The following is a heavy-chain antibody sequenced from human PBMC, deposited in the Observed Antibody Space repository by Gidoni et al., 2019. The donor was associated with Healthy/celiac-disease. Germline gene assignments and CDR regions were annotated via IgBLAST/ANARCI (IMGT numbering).Heavy chain of an antibody. CDR2: INHSGST. V-gene: IGHV4-34*01. J-gene: IGHJ6*02. CDR1: GGSFSGYY. Sequence: QVQLQQWGAGLLKPSETLSLTCAVYGGSFSGYYWSWIRQPPGKGLEWIGEINHSGSTNYNPSLKSRVTISVDTSKTQFSLKLSSVTAADTAVYYCARVSGLLRPYYYYYGMDVWGQGTTVTVSS. CDR3: ARVSGLLRPYYYYYGMDV. D-gene: IGHD2-15*01.